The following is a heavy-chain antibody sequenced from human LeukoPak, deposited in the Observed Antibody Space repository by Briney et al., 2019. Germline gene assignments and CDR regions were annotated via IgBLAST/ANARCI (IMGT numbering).Heavy chain of an antibody. CDR1: GFTFSDYY. CDR2: ISSSGSTI. CDR3: ARVIPYTAGY. J-gene: IGHJ4*02. Sequence: GGSLRLSCAASGFTFSDYYMSYISSSGSTIYYADSVKGRFTISRDNAKNSLYPQMNSLRAEDTAVYYCARVIPYTAGYWGQGTLVTVSS. V-gene: IGHV3-11*04. D-gene: IGHD2-2*02.